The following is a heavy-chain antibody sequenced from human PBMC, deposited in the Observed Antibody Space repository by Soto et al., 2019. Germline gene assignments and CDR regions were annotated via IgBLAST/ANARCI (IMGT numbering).Heavy chain of an antibody. CDR3: ARDRPGRGYCSGGSCYSNYYGMDV. J-gene: IGHJ6*02. CDR1: CGSISSGDYY. Sequence: SETLSLTCTVSCGSISSGDYYWSWIRQPPGKGLEWIGYIYYSGSTYYNPSLKSRVTISVDTSKNQFSLKLSSVTAADTAVYYCARDRPGRGYCSGGSCYSNYYGMDVWGQGTTVTVSS. CDR2: IYYSGST. D-gene: IGHD2-15*01. V-gene: IGHV4-30-4*01.